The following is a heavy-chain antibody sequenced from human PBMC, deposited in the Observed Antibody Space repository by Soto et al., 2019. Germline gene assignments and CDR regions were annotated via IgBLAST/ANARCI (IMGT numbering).Heavy chain of an antibody. CDR3: AKDKTSYGAHEPFDY. CDR1: GFTFSSYA. Sequence: GGSLRLSCAASGFTFSSYAMSWVRQAPGKGLEWVSAISGSGGSTYYADSVKGRFTISRDNSKNTLYLQMNSLRAEDTAVYYCAKDKTSYGAHEPFDYWGQGTLVTVSS. D-gene: IGHD5-18*01. J-gene: IGHJ4*02. CDR2: ISGSGGST. V-gene: IGHV3-23*01.